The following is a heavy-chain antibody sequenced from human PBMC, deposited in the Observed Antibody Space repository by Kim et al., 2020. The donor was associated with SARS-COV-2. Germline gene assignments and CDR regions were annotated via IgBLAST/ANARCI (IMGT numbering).Heavy chain of an antibody. CDR3: ARHLYYYDSSGYYYGLFDWFDP. J-gene: IGHJ5*02. Sequence: SETLSLTCTVSGGSISSSSYYWGWIRQPPGKGLEWIGSIYYSGSTYYNPSLKSRVTISVDTSKNQFSLKLSSVTAADTAVYYCARHLYYYDSSGYYYGLFDWFDPWGQGTLVTVSS. CDR1: GGSISSSSYY. CDR2: IYYSGST. V-gene: IGHV4-39*01. D-gene: IGHD3-22*01.